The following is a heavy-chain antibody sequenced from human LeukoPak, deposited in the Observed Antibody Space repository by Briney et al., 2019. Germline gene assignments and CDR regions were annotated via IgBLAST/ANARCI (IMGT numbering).Heavy chain of an antibody. Sequence: GASVRVSCKASGYTFTTYAISWLRQAPGQGLEWMGWINTYNGNTNYAQNLQDRVTMTTDTSTSTAYMELRSLRSDDTAVYYCAREMVVTAVSDYWGQGTLVTVSS. CDR1: GYTFTTYA. CDR3: AREMVVTAVSDY. CDR2: INTYNGNT. V-gene: IGHV1-18*01. D-gene: IGHD2-21*02. J-gene: IGHJ4*02.